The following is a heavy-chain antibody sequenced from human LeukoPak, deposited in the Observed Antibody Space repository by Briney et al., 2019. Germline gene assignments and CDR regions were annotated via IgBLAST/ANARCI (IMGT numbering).Heavy chain of an antibody. J-gene: IGHJ4*02. CDR3: AKDYYGSGSPDQGLFDY. Sequence: PGGSLRLSCAASGFTFSSYAMSWVRQAPGKRLEWVSAISGSGGSTYYADSVKGRFTISRDNSKNTLYLQMNSLRAEDTAVYYCAKDYYGSGSPDQGLFDYWGQGTLVTVSS. CDR1: GFTFSSYA. V-gene: IGHV3-23*01. CDR2: ISGSGGST. D-gene: IGHD3-10*01.